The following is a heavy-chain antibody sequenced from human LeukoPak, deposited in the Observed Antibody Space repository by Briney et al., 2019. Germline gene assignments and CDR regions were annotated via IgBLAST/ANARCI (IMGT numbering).Heavy chain of an antibody. Sequence: PWETLSLTCAVSGYSISSGYYWGWIRQPPGKGLEWIGSICHSGSTYYNPSLKSRVTISVDTSKNQFSLKVTSVTAADTAVYYCARRTGSGSYYVDFWGQGTVVTVSS. D-gene: IGHD3-10*01. V-gene: IGHV4-38-2*01. CDR1: GYSISSGYY. J-gene: IGHJ4*02. CDR3: ARRTGSGSYYVDF. CDR2: ICHSGST.